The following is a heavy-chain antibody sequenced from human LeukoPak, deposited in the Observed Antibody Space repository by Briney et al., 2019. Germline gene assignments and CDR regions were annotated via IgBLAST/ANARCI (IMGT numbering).Heavy chain of an antibody. Sequence: GVSLRLSCAASGFTFSSYAMSWVRQAPGKGLEWVSAISGSGGSTYYADSVKGRFTISRDNSKNTLYLQMNSLRAEDTAVYYCAPESPYCGGDCRGDYFDYWGQGTLVTVSS. CDR3: APESPYCGGDCRGDYFDY. J-gene: IGHJ4*02. CDR1: GFTFSSYA. V-gene: IGHV3-23*01. D-gene: IGHD2-21*01. CDR2: ISGSGGST.